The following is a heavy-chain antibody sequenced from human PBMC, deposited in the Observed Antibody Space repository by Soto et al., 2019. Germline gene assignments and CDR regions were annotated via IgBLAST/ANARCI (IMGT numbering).Heavy chain of an antibody. J-gene: IGHJ6*02. V-gene: IGHV1-46*01. CDR2: INPSGGST. CDR1: GYTFTSYY. CDR3: ARDLQQLVYYYYYGMDV. D-gene: IGHD6-13*01. Sequence: ASVKVSCKASGYTFTSYYMHWVRQAPGQGLEWMGIINPSGGSTSYAQKFQGRVTMTRDTSTSTVYMELSSLRSEDTAVYYCARDLQQLVYYYYYGMDVWGQGTTVTVSS.